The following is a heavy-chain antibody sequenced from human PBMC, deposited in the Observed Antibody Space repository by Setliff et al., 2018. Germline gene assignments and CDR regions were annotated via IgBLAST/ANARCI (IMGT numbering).Heavy chain of an antibody. Sequence: GASVKVSCKASGYSLVTHYMHWVRQAPGQGLEWMGLINTGGGSSSYSPKFQGRVTMTRDTSTSTVYMEVNILGSEDTAVYFCVRAGLASAGRKGIFDYWGQGTLVTVSS. CDR2: INTGGGSS. CDR3: VRAGLASAGRKGIFDY. J-gene: IGHJ4*02. CDR1: GYSLVTHY. V-gene: IGHV1-46*01. D-gene: IGHD6-13*01.